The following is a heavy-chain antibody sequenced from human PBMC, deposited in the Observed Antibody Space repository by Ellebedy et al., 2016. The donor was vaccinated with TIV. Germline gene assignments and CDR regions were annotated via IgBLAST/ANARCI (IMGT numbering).Heavy chain of an antibody. CDR3: VRGGGIGSQ. D-gene: IGHD1-26*01. Sequence: PGGSLRLSCAASGFLFISNWMSWVRQAPGKGLEWVANVKQDGSEVYYVDSVKGRFTISRDNAKDSLFLQMDSLRVEDTAVYYCVRGGGIGSQWGQGTLVTVSS. J-gene: IGHJ1*01. V-gene: IGHV3-7*01. CDR1: GFLFISNW. CDR2: VKQDGSEV.